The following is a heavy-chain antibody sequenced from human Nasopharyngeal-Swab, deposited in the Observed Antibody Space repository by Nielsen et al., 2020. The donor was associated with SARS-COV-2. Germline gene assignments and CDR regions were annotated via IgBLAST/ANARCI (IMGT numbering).Heavy chain of an antibody. CDR2: IYSGGSST. CDR3: AKDRGGATVY. V-gene: IGHV3-23*03. CDR1: GFTFSSYA. Sequence: GESLKISCAASGFTFSSYAMSWVRQAPGKGLEWVSVIYSGGSSTYYADPVKGRFTISRDNSKNTLYLQMNSLRAEDTAVYYCAKDRGGATVYWGQGTLVTVSS. J-gene: IGHJ4*02. D-gene: IGHD1-26*01.